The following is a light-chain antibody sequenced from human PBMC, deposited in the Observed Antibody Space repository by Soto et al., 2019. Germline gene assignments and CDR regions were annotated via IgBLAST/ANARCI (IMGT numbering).Light chain of an antibody. V-gene: IGLV6-57*04. CDR2: ENN. J-gene: IGLJ2*01. Sequence: NFMLTQPHSVSESPGKTLSISCTRSSGSIANNYVQWYHQRPGSAPTTVINENNQRLSGVPDRFSGSTDGSSNSASLTITGLQTEDEADYYCQSYDSDFVVFGGGTKLTVL. CDR3: QSYDSDFVV. CDR1: SGSIANNY.